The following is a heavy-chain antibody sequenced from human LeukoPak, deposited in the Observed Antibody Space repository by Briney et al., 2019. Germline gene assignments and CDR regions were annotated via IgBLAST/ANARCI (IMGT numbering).Heavy chain of an antibody. D-gene: IGHD3-16*02. CDR2: IIPIFGTA. J-gene: IGHJ6*03. CDR1: GGTFSSYA. CDR3: ARGLVPGNYYYYYMDV. Sequence: ASVKVSCKASGGTFSSYAISWVRQAPGQGLEWMGGIIPIFGTANYAQKFQGRVTITTDESTSTAYMELSSLRSEDMAVYYCARGLVPGNYYYYYMDVWGKGTTVTVSS. V-gene: IGHV1-69*05.